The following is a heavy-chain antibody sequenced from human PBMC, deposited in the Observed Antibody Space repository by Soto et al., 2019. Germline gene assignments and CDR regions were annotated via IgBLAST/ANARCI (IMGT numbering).Heavy chain of an antibody. CDR3: ARGPLGGRGYYRGMDV. D-gene: IGHD2-21*01. V-gene: IGHV4-59*01. J-gene: IGHJ6*02. Sequence: QVQLQESGPGLVKPSETLSLTCSVSGDAITNSYWSWIRQPPGKGLEWIGFISYSGDTNYSPSLKIRVTIRRDTSKSHLSLDLTSVDAADTAVYFCARGPLGGRGYYRGMDVWGQGTTVIVPS. CDR1: GDAITNSY. CDR2: ISYSGDT.